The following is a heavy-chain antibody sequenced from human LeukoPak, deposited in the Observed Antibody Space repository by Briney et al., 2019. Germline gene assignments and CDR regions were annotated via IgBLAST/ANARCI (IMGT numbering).Heavy chain of an antibody. D-gene: IGHD3-10*01. CDR2: ISSSSSYI. Sequence: PGGSLRLSCAASGFTFSSYSMNWVRQAPGKGLEWVSSISSSSSYIYYADSVKGRFTFSRDNAKNSLYLQMNSLRAEDTAVCYCARDLKYYGSGGDQGYFDYWGQGTLVTVSS. J-gene: IGHJ4*02. V-gene: IGHV3-21*01. CDR1: GFTFSSYS. CDR3: ARDLKYYGSGGDQGYFDY.